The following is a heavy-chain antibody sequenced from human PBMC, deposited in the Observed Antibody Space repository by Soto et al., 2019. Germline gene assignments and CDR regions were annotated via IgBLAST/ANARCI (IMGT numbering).Heavy chain of an antibody. CDR1: GGSISSGGYY. CDR2: IYYSGST. Sequence: QVQLQESGPGLVKPSQTLSLTCTVSGGSISSGGYYWSWIRQHPGKGLEWIGYIYYSGSTYYNPSLKRRVTISVDTSKNQFSLKLSSVTAADTAVYYCAREGVVVPAAHNWFDPWGQGTLVTVSS. CDR3: AREGVVVPAAHNWFDP. V-gene: IGHV4-31*03. J-gene: IGHJ5*02. D-gene: IGHD2-2*01.